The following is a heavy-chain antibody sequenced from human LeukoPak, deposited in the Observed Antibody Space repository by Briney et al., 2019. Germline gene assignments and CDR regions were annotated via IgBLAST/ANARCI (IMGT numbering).Heavy chain of an antibody. V-gene: IGHV4-4*07. CDR1: GGSISSYY. D-gene: IGHD3-10*01. J-gene: IGHJ4*02. Sequence: SETLSLTCTVSGGSISSYYWSWIRQPAGKGLEWIGRIYISGSTNYNPSLKSRVTMSVDTSKNQFSLKLSSVTAADTAVYYCARAEDYYGSGSYLDYWGQGTLVTVSS. CDR3: ARAEDYYGSGSYLDY. CDR2: IYISGST.